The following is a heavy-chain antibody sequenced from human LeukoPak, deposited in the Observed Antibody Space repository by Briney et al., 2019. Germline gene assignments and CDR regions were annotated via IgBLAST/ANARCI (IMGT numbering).Heavy chain of an antibody. Sequence: ASVKVSCKASGYTFTSYAMHWVRQAPGQGLEWMGWINPNSGGTNYAQKFQGRVTMTRDTSISTAYMELSRLRSDDTAVYYCARERIATRLFDYWGQGTLVTVSS. D-gene: IGHD6-6*01. CDR1: GYTFTSYA. V-gene: IGHV1-2*02. J-gene: IGHJ4*02. CDR2: INPNSGGT. CDR3: ARERIATRLFDY.